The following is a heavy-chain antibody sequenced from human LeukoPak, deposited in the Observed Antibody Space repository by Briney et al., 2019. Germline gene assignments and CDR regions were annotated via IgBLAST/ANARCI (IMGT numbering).Heavy chain of an antibody. V-gene: IGHV3-66*01. CDR1: GFTFSSYA. D-gene: IGHD3-22*01. J-gene: IGHJ3*02. Sequence: GGSLRLPCAASGFTFSSYAMSWVRQAPGKGLEWVSVIYSGGSTYYADSVKGRFTISRDNSKNTLYLQMNSLRAEDTAVYYCAREETYYYDSSGYRSGAFDIWGQGTMVTVSS. CDR3: AREETYYYDSSGYRSGAFDI. CDR2: IYSGGST.